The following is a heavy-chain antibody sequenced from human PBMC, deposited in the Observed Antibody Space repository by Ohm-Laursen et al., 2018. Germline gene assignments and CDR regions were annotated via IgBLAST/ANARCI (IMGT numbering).Heavy chain of an antibody. J-gene: IGHJ6*02. CDR1: GGSINSYY. CDR2: IYHSGST. Sequence: PSETLSLTCTVSGGSINSYYWSWIRQPPGKGLEWIGYIYHSGSTTYNSSLKSRVTISVDKSTNRFSLKLSSVTAADTAVYYCARAMHNEYYGMDVWGRGTTVTVSS. CDR3: ARAMHNEYYGMDV. V-gene: IGHV4-59*12. D-gene: IGHD2-2*01.